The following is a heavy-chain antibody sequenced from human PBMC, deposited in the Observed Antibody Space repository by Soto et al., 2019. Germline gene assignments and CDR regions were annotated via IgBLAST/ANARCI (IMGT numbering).Heavy chain of an antibody. CDR1: GGTFSSYS. Sequence: ASVKVSCKVSGGTFSSYSMHWVRRAPGQGLEWMGVVNPSGGSTNYAQKFQGRITLTRDTSKNTVYMDLSSLTSEDTAVYYCAREENCSDGICYSEYFQRWGQGTLVTVSS. CDR3: AREENCSDGICYSEYFQR. D-gene: IGHD2-15*01. CDR2: VNPSGGST. J-gene: IGHJ1*01. V-gene: IGHV1-46*01.